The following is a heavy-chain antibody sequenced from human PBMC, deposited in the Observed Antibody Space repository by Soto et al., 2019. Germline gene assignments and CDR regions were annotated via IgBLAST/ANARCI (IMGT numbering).Heavy chain of an antibody. CDR3: ATVRRARHRTFYFEP. D-gene: IGHD2-8*01. CDR2: ISSSGST. V-gene: IGHV4-59*01. Sequence: SETLSLTCTASSGSISSNYWSWIRQPTGKGLEWIGYISSSGSTSYNASLQRRVSISVDTSGSQISLRLTSVTAADTAVYYCATVRRARHRTFYFEPWGRGTLVTISS. CDR1: SGSISSNY. J-gene: IGHJ5*02.